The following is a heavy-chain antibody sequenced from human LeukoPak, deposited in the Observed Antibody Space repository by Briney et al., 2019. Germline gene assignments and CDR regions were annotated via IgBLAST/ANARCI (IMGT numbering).Heavy chain of an antibody. J-gene: IGHJ6*02. CDR1: GGSFSGYY. Sequence: SETLSLTCAVYGGSFSGYYWSWIRQPPGKGLEWIGEINHSGSTNYNPSLESRVTISVDTSKNQFSLKLSSVTAADTAVYYCARNRVWISIYCYYYYGMDVWGQGTTVTVSS. D-gene: IGHD3-3*02. CDR3: ARNRVWISIYCYYYYGMDV. V-gene: IGHV4-34*01. CDR2: INHSGST.